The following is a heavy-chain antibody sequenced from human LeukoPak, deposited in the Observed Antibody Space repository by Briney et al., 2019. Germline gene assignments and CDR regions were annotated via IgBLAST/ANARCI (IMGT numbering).Heavy chain of an antibody. CDR3: ARGRDRGRFFDY. J-gene: IGHJ4*02. D-gene: IGHD2-15*01. Sequence: SGTLSLTCAVYGGSFSGYYWSWIRQPPGKGLEWIGENNHSGSTNYNPSLKSRVTISVDTSKNQFSLKLSSVTAADTAVYYCARGRDRGRFFDYWGQGTLVTVSS. CDR1: GGSFSGYY. V-gene: IGHV4-34*01. CDR2: NNHSGST.